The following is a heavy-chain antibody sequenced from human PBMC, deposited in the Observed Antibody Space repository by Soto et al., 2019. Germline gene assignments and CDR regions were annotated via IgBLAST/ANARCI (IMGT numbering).Heavy chain of an antibody. D-gene: IGHD5-18*01. Sequence: QVQLVQSGAEVKKPGASVKVSCKASGYTFTSYGISWVRQAPGQGLEWMGWISAYNGNTNYAQKLQGRVTMSTDTSTSRAYMERRSLRSDDTAGYYCASSLLVGYGLEGESDWGQGTLVTVSS. CDR1: GYTFTSYG. J-gene: IGHJ4*02. V-gene: IGHV1-18*01. CDR2: ISAYNGNT. CDR3: ASSLLVGYGLEGESD.